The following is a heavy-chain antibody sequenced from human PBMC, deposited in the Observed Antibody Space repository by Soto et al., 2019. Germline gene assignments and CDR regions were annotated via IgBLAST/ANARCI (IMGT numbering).Heavy chain of an antibody. V-gene: IGHV2-5*02. CDR3: AHGSGCLFDY. CDR2: IYWDDDN. CDR1: GFSLSTSEVG. J-gene: IGHJ4*02. D-gene: IGHD6-19*01. Sequence: QITLKESGPTLVKPTQTLTLTCTFSGFSLSTSEVGVGWIRQPPGKALEWLALIYWDDDNRYSPSLRSRLTLTKDTSKNQVVLTMTNMDPVDTATYYCAHGSGCLFDYWSQGTLVTVSS.